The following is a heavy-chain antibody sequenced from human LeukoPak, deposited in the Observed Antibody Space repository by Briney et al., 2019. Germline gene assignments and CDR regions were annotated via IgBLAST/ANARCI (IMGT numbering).Heavy chain of an antibody. Sequence: GGSLRLSCAASGFTVSISYMSWVRQAPGKGLEWVSVIYGGDNTDYADSVKGRFTISRDNSKNTLYLQMNSLRAEDTAVYYCARGEDGVPAAWGSYYYYMDVWGKGTTVTVSS. J-gene: IGHJ6*03. CDR2: IYGGDNT. CDR3: ARGEDGVPAAWGSYYYYMDV. CDR1: GFTVSISY. V-gene: IGHV3-53*01. D-gene: IGHD2-2*01.